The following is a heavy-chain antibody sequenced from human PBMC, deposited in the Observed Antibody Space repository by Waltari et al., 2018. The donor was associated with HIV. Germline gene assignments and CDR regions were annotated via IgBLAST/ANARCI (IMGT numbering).Heavy chain of an antibody. V-gene: IGHV3-7*01. CDR1: GFTFSSYW. D-gene: IGHD3-3*01. CDR2: IKQDGSEK. CDR3: ARGYYDFWSGYPV. J-gene: IGHJ4*02. Sequence: EVQLVESGGGLVQPGGSLRLSCAASGFTFSSYWMSWVRQAPGKGVDWVAKIKQDGSEKYYVDSVKGRFTISRDNAKNSLYLQMNSLRAEDTAVYYCARGYYDFWSGYPVWGQGTLVTVSS.